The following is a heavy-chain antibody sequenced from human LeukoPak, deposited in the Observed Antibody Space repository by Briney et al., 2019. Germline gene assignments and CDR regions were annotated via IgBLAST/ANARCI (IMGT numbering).Heavy chain of an antibody. D-gene: IGHD6-13*01. J-gene: IGHJ4*02. V-gene: IGHV3-48*02. Sequence: PGGSLRLSCAASGFTFSTYNMNWVRQAPGKGLEWVSYISSTSSTIHYADSVKGRFTISRDNAKNSLYLQMNSLRDKDTAVYYCARDQISSSLYKEPLDYWGQGTLVTVSS. CDR3: ARDQISSSLYKEPLDY. CDR1: GFTFSTYN. CDR2: ISSTSSTI.